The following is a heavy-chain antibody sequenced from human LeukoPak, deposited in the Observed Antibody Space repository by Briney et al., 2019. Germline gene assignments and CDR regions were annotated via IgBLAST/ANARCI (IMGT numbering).Heavy chain of an antibody. V-gene: IGHV3-48*03. Sequence: GGSLRLSCAASGFTFSSYEMNWVRQAPGKGLEWVSYISSSGSTIYYADSVKGRFTISRDNAKNSLYLQMNSLRAEDTAVYYCARMGDSGYGWVFDYWGQGTLVTVSS. CDR1: GFTFSSYE. J-gene: IGHJ4*02. CDR2: ISSSGSTI. CDR3: ARMGDSGYGWVFDY. D-gene: IGHD5-12*01.